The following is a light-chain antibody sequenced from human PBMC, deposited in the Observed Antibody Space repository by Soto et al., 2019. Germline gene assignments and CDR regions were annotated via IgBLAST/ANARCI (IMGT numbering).Light chain of an antibody. CDR1: TGAVTSGHY. J-gene: IGLJ3*02. Sequence: QAVVTQEPSLTVSPGGTVTLTCDSSTGAVTSGHYPYWFQQKPGQAPRTLIYNKNNKHSWTPARFSGALLGGKAALTLSGAQPDDEADDYCFLSYSGVVVFGGGTKLTVL. CDR3: FLSYSGVVV. V-gene: IGLV7-46*01. CDR2: NKN.